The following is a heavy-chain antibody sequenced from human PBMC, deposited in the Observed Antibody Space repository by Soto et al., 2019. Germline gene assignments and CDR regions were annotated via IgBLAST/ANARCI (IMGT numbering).Heavy chain of an antibody. CDR2: IHYSGST. CDR1: GDSISSSTYY. Sequence: QLQLQESGPGLVKPSETLSLTCTVSGDSISSSTYYWGWIRQSPGKGLAWIGNIHYSGSTYYNPSLKSPVTISVDTSKNPFSLKLSSVTAADTAVYYCASYYDVSGDYRSFDYWGQGTLVTVSS. CDR3: ASYYDVSGDYRSFDY. D-gene: IGHD3-10*01. V-gene: IGHV4-39*01. J-gene: IGHJ4*02.